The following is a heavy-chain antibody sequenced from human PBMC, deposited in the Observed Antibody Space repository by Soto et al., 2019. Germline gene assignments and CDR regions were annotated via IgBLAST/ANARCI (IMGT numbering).Heavy chain of an antibody. D-gene: IGHD6-13*01. J-gene: IGHJ6*02. Sequence: QVQLQESGPGLVKPSQTLSLTCTVSGGSISSGDYYWSWIRQPPGKGLEWIGYIDYSGSTYYNPSLKRRVPISVDTSKNQCSLKLSSVTAADTAVYYCARDHGGSSGYPYYYYYGMDVWGQGTTVTVSS. V-gene: IGHV4-30-4*01. CDR1: GGSISSGDYY. CDR3: ARDHGGSSGYPYYYYYGMDV. CDR2: IDYSGST.